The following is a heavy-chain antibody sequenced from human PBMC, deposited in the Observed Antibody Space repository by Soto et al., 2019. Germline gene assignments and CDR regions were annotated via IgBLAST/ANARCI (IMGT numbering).Heavy chain of an antibody. CDR2: IYHSGST. J-gene: IGHJ4*02. CDR1: GGSISSSNW. CDR3: ARVLSDYGDLHFDY. V-gene: IGHV4-4*02. Sequence: SETLSLTCAVSGGSISSSNWWSWVRQPPGKGLEWIGEIYHSGSTNYNPSLKSRVTISVDKSKNQFSLKLSSVTAADTAVYYCARVLSDYGDLHFDYWGQGTLVTVSS. D-gene: IGHD4-17*01.